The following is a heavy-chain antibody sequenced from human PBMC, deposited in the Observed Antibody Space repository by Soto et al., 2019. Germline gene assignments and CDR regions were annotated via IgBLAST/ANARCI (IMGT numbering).Heavy chain of an antibody. Sequence: SETLSLTCTVSGGSVSSGSYYWSWIRQPPGKGLEGIGYIYYSGSTNYNPSLKSRITISVDTSKNQFSLKRSSGTAADTAVYYCARDPGYNGNYRYFDLWGRGTLVTVSS. J-gene: IGHJ2*01. CDR2: IYYSGST. CDR3: ARDPGYNGNYRYFDL. D-gene: IGHD1-20*01. V-gene: IGHV4-61*01. CDR1: GGSVSSGSYY.